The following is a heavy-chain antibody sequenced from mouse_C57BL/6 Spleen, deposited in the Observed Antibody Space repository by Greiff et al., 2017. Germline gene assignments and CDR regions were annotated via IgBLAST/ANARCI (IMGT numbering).Heavy chain of an antibody. Sequence: VQLQQPGAELVKPGASVKLSCKASGYTFTSYWMHWVKQRPVQGLEWIGKIDPSDSETNYNQKFKDKATLTVDKSSSTAYMQLSSLTSEDSAVYYCASDYYGSSLAYWGKGTLVTVSA. D-gene: IGHD1-1*01. V-gene: IGHV1-52*01. J-gene: IGHJ3*01. CDR2: IDPSDSET. CDR3: ASDYYGSSLAY. CDR1: GYTFTSYW.